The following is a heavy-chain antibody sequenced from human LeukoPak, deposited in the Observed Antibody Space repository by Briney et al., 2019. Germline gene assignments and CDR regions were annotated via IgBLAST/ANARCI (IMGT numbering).Heavy chain of an antibody. D-gene: IGHD1-26*01. Sequence: ASVKVSCKASSYTFTRYGISWVRQAPGQGLEWMGWISGYNGNTNYAQKFQGRVTMTRDTSISTAYMELSRLRSDDTAVYYCARVGARGGDAFDIWGQGTMVTVSS. CDR3: ARVGARGGDAFDI. V-gene: IGHV1-18*01. J-gene: IGHJ3*02. CDR2: ISGYNGNT. CDR1: SYTFTRYG.